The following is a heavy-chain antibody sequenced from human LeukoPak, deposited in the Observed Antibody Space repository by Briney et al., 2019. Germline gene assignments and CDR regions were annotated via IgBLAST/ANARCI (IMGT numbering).Heavy chain of an antibody. Sequence: SETLSLTCTVSGDSLINSYWTWLRHPAGKGLEWIGRIFVAGTTNYNPSLKSRLTMSVDTSKSQFSLKLTSVTAADTAVYYCARDLGGIYFDYWGQGTLVTVSS. J-gene: IGHJ4*02. CDR1: GDSLINSY. D-gene: IGHD1-26*01. CDR2: IFVAGTT. V-gene: IGHV4-4*07. CDR3: ARDLGGIYFDY.